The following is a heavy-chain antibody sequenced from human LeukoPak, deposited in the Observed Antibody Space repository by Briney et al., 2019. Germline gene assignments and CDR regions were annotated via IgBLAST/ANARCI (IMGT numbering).Heavy chain of an antibody. D-gene: IGHD5-18*01. CDR2: ISYDGSNK. J-gene: IGHJ4*02. CDR1: GFTFSSYG. CDR3: AKGDSYGYVGYFDY. V-gene: IGHV3-30*18. Sequence: PGGSLRLSCAASGFTFSSYGMHWVRQAPGKGLEWVAVISYDGSNKYYADSVKGRFTISRDNSKNTLYLQMNSLRAEDTAVYYCAKGDSYGYVGYFDYWGQGTLVTVSS.